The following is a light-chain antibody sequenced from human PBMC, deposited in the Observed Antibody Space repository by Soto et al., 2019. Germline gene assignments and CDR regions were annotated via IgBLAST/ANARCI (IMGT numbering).Light chain of an antibody. Sequence: EIVFSRSPDTLALSQCEEAALCGSAVQSFSSSYLAWYQQKPGQAPRLLIYAASSRATGIPDRFSGSVSGTDFTLTISRREPEDFAVYYGQQRYNWTPITGGQGTRLEIK. V-gene: IGKV3D-20*02. CDR1: QSFSSSY. CDR3: QQRYNWTPIT. J-gene: IGKJ5*01. CDR2: AAS.